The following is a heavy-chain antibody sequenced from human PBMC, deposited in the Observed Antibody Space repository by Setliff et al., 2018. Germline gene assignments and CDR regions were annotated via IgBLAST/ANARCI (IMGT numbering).Heavy chain of an antibody. CDR3: AIGTSFGGVSPTPDAFDI. D-gene: IGHD3-3*01. Sequence: GASVTVSCKASGGSFRSYDIIWVRQAPGQGLEWMGRLIPIFSTANYAQKFQGRVTITADKSTRTAYMELSRLRSEDTAVYYCAIGTSFGGVSPTPDAFDIWGQGTMVTVSS. V-gene: IGHV1-69*06. J-gene: IGHJ3*02. CDR1: GGSFRSYD. CDR2: LIPIFSTA.